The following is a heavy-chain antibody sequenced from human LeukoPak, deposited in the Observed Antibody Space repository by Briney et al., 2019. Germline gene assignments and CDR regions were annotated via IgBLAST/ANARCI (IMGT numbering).Heavy chain of an antibody. CDR1: GGSISSYY. CDR2: IYHSGSS. J-gene: IGHJ4*02. CDR3: ARDDSSGYYYSSPPRL. D-gene: IGHD3-22*01. Sequence: SETLSLTCTVSGGSISSYYWSWIRQPPGKGLEWIGSIYHSGSSYSNPSLNSRVTISVATSKNQFSLKLSSVTAADTAVYYCARDDSSGYYYSSPPRLWGQGTLVTVSS. V-gene: IGHV4-38-2*02.